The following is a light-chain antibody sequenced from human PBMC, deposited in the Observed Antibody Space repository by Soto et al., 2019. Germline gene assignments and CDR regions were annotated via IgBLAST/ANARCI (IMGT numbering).Light chain of an antibody. CDR3: QQYGSSPTT. Sequence: EIVLTQSPGTLSLSPWERATLSCMASQSVSSNLAWYQQKPGQAPRRLIFGASIRAAGIPDRFSGSGSGTDFTLTISRLEPEDFAVYYCQQYGSSPTTFGQGTKVDIK. J-gene: IGKJ1*01. V-gene: IGKV3-20*01. CDR1: QSVSSN. CDR2: GAS.